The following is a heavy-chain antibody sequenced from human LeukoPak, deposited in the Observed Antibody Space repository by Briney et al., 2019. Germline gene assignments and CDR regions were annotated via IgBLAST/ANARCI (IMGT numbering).Heavy chain of an antibody. CDR1: GFTFSSYW. D-gene: IGHD3-3*02. CDR3: ARVVSITRDYYYYYGVDV. V-gene: IGHV3-74*01. J-gene: IGHJ6*02. Sequence: GGSLRLSCAASGFTFSSYWMHWVRQAPGKGLVWVSRINSDGSSTSYADSVKGRFTISRDNAKNTLYLQMNSLRAEDTAVYYCARVVSITRDYYYYYGVDVWGQGTTVTVSS. CDR2: INSDGSST.